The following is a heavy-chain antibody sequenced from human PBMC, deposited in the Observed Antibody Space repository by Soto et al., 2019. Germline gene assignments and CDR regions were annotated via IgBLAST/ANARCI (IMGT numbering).Heavy chain of an antibody. CDR2: VYYRGNA. CDR3: ARLEGLATISYYFDF. Sequence: SETLSLTCTVSGGSISSGDYYWSWIRQPPGKGLEWIGSVYYRGNAYYNPSLQTRVTISLDKSKSQFSLKLNSVTAADSAVYFCARLEGLATISYYFDFWGPGALVTVSS. J-gene: IGHJ4*02. CDR1: GGSISSGDYY. D-gene: IGHD3-9*01. V-gene: IGHV4-39*01.